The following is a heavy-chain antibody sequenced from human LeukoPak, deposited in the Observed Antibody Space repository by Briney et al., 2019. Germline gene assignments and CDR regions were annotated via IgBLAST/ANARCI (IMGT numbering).Heavy chain of an antibody. D-gene: IGHD2-15*01. Sequence: GGSLRLSCAASGFIFSDYSMNWVRQAPGKGLEWVSSISSDSGYIYYADSVRGRFTVSRDNAKSSLFLQMNSLRDDDTAVYYCARVHCSGRGCFQRYDGFHIWGQGTVVTVSS. CDR3: ARVHCSGRGCFQRYDGFHI. CDR1: GFIFSDYS. J-gene: IGHJ3*02. V-gene: IGHV3-21*01. CDR2: ISSDSGYI.